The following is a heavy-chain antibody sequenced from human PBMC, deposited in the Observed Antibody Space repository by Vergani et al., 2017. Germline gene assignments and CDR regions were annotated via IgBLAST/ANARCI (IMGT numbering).Heavy chain of an antibody. Sequence: QVQLQESGPGLVKPSETLSLTCSVSGYSIGSGFYWAWIRQSPGVGLQWLTSIHNRGKTYHNPSLKSRVSVSLDTSKKRFSLNLTAVTATYTAVYYCARSQGDYWYFDLWGPGSLVTVSS. CDR3: ARSQGDYWYFDL. J-gene: IGHJ2*01. CDR2: IHNRGKT. D-gene: IGHD2-21*01. V-gene: IGHV4-38-2*01. CDR1: GYSIGSGFY.